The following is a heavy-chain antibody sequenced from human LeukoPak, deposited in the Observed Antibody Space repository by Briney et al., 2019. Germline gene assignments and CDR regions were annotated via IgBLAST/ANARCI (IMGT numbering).Heavy chain of an antibody. CDR1: GYAFTSYG. D-gene: IGHD6-19*01. CDR3: ARVMAVAGTGEDY. CDR2: ISAYNGNT. Sequence: GASVKVSFKASGYAFTSYGISWVRQAPGQGLEWMGWISAYNGNTNYAQKLQGRVTITTDTSTSTAYMELRSLRSDDTAVYYCARVMAVAGTGEDYWGQGTLVTVSS. V-gene: IGHV1-18*01. J-gene: IGHJ4*02.